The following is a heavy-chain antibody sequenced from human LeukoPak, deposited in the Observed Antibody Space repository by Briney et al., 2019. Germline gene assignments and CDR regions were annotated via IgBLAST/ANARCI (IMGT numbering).Heavy chain of an antibody. CDR1: GYSFTSYW. CDR3: ARLYYYDSSGSPDY. Sequence: GESLKVSCKGSGYSFTSYWIGWVRQMPGKGLEWMGIIYPGDPDTRYSPSFQGQVTISADKSISTAYLQWSSLKASDTAMYYCARLYYYDSSGSPDYWGQGTLVTVSS. CDR2: IYPGDPDT. D-gene: IGHD3-22*01. J-gene: IGHJ4*02. V-gene: IGHV5-51*01.